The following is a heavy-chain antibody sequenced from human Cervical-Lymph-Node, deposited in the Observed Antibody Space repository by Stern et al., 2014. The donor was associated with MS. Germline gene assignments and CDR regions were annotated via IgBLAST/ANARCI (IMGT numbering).Heavy chain of an antibody. J-gene: IGHJ5*02. CDR3: ARATDL. CDR1: GGSISGYY. Sequence: QVQLQESGPGLVKPSETLSLTCTVSGGSISGYYWSWIRQPPGKGLEWIGYIFYTGSTNYNPSLKSRVTISVDTSKNQFSLKLSSVTAADTAVYYCARATDLWGQGTLVTVSS. V-gene: IGHV4-59*01. CDR2: IFYTGST.